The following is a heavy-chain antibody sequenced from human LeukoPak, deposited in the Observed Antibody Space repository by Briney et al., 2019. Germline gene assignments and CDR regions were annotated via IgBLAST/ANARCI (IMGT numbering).Heavy chain of an antibody. CDR1: GFTFSSYG. J-gene: IGHJ4*02. CDR2: ISGSGGST. D-gene: IGHD2-8*01. V-gene: IGHV3-23*01. Sequence: GGSLRLSCAASGFTFSSYGMSWVRQAPGKGLEWVSAISGSGGSTYYADSVKGRFTISRDNAKNSLYLQMNSLRAEDTAVYYCARDFPYYCTNGVCYFFDYWGQGTLVTVSS. CDR3: ARDFPYYCTNGVCYFFDY.